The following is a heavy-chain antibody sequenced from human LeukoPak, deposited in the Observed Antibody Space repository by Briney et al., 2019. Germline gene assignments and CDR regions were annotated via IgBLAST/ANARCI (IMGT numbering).Heavy chain of an antibody. CDR1: GGSISSYY. CDR2: IYYSGST. D-gene: IGHD3-22*01. V-gene: IGHV4-59*01. J-gene: IGHJ3*02. CDR3: ARVIMYYYDSSGQGAFDI. Sequence: PSETLSLTCTVSGGSISSYYWSWIRQPPGKGLEWIGYIYYSGSTNYNPSLKSRVTISVDTSKNQFSLKLSSVTAADTAVYYCARVIMYYYDSSGQGAFDIWGQGTMVTVSS.